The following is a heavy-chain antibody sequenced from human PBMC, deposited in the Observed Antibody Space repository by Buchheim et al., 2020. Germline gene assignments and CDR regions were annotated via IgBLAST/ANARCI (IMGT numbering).Heavy chain of an antibody. CDR2: ISYDGSNK. CDR3: ATGLVAAADSYYYYYGMDV. Sequence: QVQLVESGGGVVQPGRSLRRSCAASGFTFSSYGMHWVRQAPGKGLEWVAVISYDGSNKYYADSVKGRFTISRDNSKNTLYLQMNSQRTEDKAVYYCATGLVAAADSYYYYYGMDVWGQGTT. J-gene: IGHJ6*02. CDR1: GFTFSSYG. V-gene: IGHV3-30*03. D-gene: IGHD6-13*01.